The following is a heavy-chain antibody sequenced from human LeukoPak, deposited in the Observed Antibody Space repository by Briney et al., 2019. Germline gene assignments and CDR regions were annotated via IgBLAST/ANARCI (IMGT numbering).Heavy chain of an antibody. D-gene: IGHD3-10*01. J-gene: IGHJ4*02. CDR1: GFTFKTYT. V-gene: IGHV3-21*01. Sequence: MAGGSLRLSCAASGFTFKTYTMHWVRQAPGMGLEWVSSISSSSSYIFYADSVKGRFTISRDNAKNSLYLQMGSLRAEDAAVYYCARVFADYGSGLDYWGQGTLVTVSS. CDR3: ARVFADYGSGLDY. CDR2: ISSSSSYI.